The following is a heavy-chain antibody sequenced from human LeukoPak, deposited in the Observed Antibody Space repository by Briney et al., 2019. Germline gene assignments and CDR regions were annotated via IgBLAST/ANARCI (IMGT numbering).Heavy chain of an antibody. CDR2: IYYSGST. CDR3: ARDTGYSYGHDAFDI. D-gene: IGHD5-18*01. J-gene: IGHJ3*02. CDR1: GGSISSSSYY. Sequence: SETLSLTCTVSGGSISSSSYYWGWIRQPPGKGLEWIGSIYYSGSTYHNPSLKSRVTISVDTSKNQFSLKLSSVTAADTAVYYCARDTGYSYGHDAFDIWGQGTMVTVSS. V-gene: IGHV4-39*07.